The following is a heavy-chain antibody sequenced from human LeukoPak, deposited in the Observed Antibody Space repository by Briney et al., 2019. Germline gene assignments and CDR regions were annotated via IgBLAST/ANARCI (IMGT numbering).Heavy chain of an antibody. J-gene: IGHJ4*02. CDR1: GYSFTSYW. CDR2: IYPGDPDT. Sequence: GESLKISCKGSGYSFTSYWIGWVRQMPGKGLEWMGIIYPGDPDTRYSPSFQGQVTISADKSISTAYLQWSSLKASDTAMYYCARRRVSYGGYFDYWGQGTLVTVSS. V-gene: IGHV5-51*01. CDR3: ARRRVSYGGYFDY. D-gene: IGHD2/OR15-2a*01.